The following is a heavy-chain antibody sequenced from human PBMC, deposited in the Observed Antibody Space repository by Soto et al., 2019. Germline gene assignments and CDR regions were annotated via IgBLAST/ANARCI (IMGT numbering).Heavy chain of an antibody. D-gene: IGHD3-3*01. CDR2: INAGNGNT. CDR1: GYTFTSYA. J-gene: IGHJ5*02. V-gene: IGHV1-3*01. Sequence: ASVKVSCKASGYTFTSYAMHWVRQAPGQRLEWMGWINAGNGNTKYSQKFQGRVTITRDTSASTAYMELSSLRSEDTAVYYCARVGRITIFGVVPNWIDPWGQGTLVTVSS. CDR3: ARVGRITIFGVVPNWIDP.